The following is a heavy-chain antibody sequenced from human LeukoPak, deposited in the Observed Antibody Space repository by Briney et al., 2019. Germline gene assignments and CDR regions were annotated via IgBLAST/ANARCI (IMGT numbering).Heavy chain of an antibody. D-gene: IGHD3-3*01. V-gene: IGHV3-23*01. CDR1: GFTFSNYA. Sequence: GSLRLSCAASGFTFSNYAMSWVRQAPGKGMEWVSAISGSGDSTYYADSVKGRFTISRDSSMETLYLQMNSLRAEDTATYFCAKRLSFGVAIGDFDYWGQGTLVTVSS. CDR2: ISGSGDST. CDR3: AKRLSFGVAIGDFDY. J-gene: IGHJ4*02.